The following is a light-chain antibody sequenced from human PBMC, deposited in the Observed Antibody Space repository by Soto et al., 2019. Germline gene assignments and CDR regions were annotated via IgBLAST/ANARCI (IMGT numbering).Light chain of an antibody. CDR3: QQYSRSPET. CDR2: GAS. Sequence: EIVLTQSPGTLSLSPGERATLFCRASQSVTSSYLAWYQQKSGQAPRLLIYGASSRAIGIPDRFSGSGSGTAFTLTISRLEPEDFAVYYCQQYSRSPETFGQGTKVEIK. CDR1: QSVTSSY. V-gene: IGKV3-20*01. J-gene: IGKJ1*01.